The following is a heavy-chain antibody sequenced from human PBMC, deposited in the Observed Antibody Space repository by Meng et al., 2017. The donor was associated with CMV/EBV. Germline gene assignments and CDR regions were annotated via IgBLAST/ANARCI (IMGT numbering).Heavy chain of an antibody. Sequence: SETLSLTCTISGDSITNSAYYWGWIRQPPGKGLEWIGNIYYSGTTYYTPSLKSRVTISIDTSENHFSLRLSSVTAADTAVYYCARVGIYCSGTSCDMREGDSWGQGTLVTVSS. V-gene: IGHV4-39*02. D-gene: IGHD2-2*01. CDR3: ARVGIYCSGTSCDMREGDS. J-gene: IGHJ4*02. CDR2: IYYSGTT. CDR1: GDSITNSAYY.